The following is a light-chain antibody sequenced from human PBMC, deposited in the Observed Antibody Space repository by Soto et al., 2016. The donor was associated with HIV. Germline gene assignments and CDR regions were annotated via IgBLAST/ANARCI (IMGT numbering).Light chain of an antibody. CDR3: MQALQTPLT. CDR2: KVS. Sequence: EVVMTQSPLSLPVTLGQPASISCRSSQSLAHSDGNTYLNWFRQRPGQSPRRLIYKVSNRDSGVPDRFGGSGSGTDFTLKISRVEADDIGVYYCMQALQTPLTFGQGTRLEIK. CDR1: QSLAHSDGNTY. V-gene: IGKV2-30*02. J-gene: IGKJ5*01.